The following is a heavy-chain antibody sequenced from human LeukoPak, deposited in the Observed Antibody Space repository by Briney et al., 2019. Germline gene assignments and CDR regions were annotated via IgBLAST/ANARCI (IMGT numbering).Heavy chain of an antibody. Sequence: ASVKVSCKASGYTFTSYGINWVRQAPGQGLEWMGWISGYNGYTYYAQKVQGRVTMTTDTTTTTGYMEVRSLRSDDTAVYYCARDYYDSSGYYGIFDSWGQGTLVTVSS. CDR2: ISGYNGYT. V-gene: IGHV1-18*01. CDR1: GYTFTSYG. J-gene: IGHJ4*02. D-gene: IGHD3-22*01. CDR3: ARDYYDSSGYYGIFDS.